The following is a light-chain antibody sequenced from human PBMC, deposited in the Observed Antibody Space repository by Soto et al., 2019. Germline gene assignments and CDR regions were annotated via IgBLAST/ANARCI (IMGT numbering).Light chain of an antibody. J-gene: IGKJ4*01. CDR3: QQYGYLVT. CDR2: GAS. Sequence: EIVLTQSPGTLSLSPGERATLSCRATQSNTNNYLAWYQQKPGRAHRLLIYGASSRATGIPDRFSGSGSGTDFTLTISRLEPEDFAMYYCQQYGYLVTFGGGTKVDI. V-gene: IGKV3-20*01. CDR1: QSNTNNY.